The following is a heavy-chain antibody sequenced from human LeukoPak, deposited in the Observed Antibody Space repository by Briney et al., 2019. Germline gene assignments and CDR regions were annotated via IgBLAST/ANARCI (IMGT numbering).Heavy chain of an antibody. J-gene: IGHJ5*02. V-gene: IGHV3-21*01. D-gene: IGHD1-20*01. CDR1: GFTFSSYS. CDR2: ISSSSSYI. Sequence: GRSLRLSCAASGFTFSSYSMNWVRQAPGKGLEWVSSISSSSSYIYYADSVKGRFTISRDNAKNSLYLQMNSLRAEDTAVYYCARGVTGTTGWFDPWGQGTLVTVSS. CDR3: ARGVTGTTGWFDP.